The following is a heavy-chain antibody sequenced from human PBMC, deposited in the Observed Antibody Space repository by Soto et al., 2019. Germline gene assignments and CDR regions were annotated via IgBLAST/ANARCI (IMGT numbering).Heavy chain of an antibody. CDR2: ISGSGGST. J-gene: IGHJ4*02. CDR1: GFTFSSYA. Sequence: EVQLLESGGGLVQPGGSLRLSCAASGFTFSSYAMSWVRQAPGKGLEWVSAISGSGGSTYYADSVKGRFTIYRDNSKHTLYLQMNSLRTEDTAVYYCAKSRRGDYDYWGQGTLVTFSS. D-gene: IGHD2-21*01. V-gene: IGHV3-23*01. CDR3: AKSRRGDYDY.